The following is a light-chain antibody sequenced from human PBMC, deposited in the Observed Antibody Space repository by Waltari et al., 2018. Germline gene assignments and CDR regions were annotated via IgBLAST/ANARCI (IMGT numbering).Light chain of an antibody. J-gene: IGKJ1*01. CDR1: QSISSW. V-gene: IGKV1-5*01. CDR3: QQYNSSSGT. CDR2: GAY. Sequence: DIQMTQSPSTLSASVGDRVTLTCRASQSISSWLAGYQQRPGKDPKLLIYGAYSLKSGVPSRFSGSGFGTEFTLTISSLQPDDFATYYCQQYNSSSGTFGQGTEVEIK.